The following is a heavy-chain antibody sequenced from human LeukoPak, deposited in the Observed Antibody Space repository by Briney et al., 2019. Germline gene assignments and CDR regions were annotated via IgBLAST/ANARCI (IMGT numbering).Heavy chain of an antibody. D-gene: IGHD6-13*01. J-gene: IGHJ3*02. CDR3: ARVSSSSDAFDI. CDR1: GGSISSSSYY. V-gene: IGHV4-39*07. Sequence: SETLSLTCTVSGGSISSSSYYWGWIRQPPGKGLEWIGSIYYSGSTYYNPSLKSRVTISVDTSKNQFSLKLSSVTAADTAVYYCARVSSSSDAFDIWGQGTMVTVSS. CDR2: IYYSGST.